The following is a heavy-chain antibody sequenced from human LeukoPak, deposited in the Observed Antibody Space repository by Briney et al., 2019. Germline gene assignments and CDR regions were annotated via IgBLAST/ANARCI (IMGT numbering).Heavy chain of an antibody. V-gene: IGHV3-23*01. J-gene: IGHJ4*02. CDR2: ISGSGGST. CDR1: GFTFSSYA. CDR3: AKDLGSSGYYPAFGY. Sequence: GGSLRLSCAASGFTFSSYAMSWVRQAPGKGLEWVSAISGSGGSTYYADSVKGRFTISRDNSKNTLYLQMNSLRAEDTAVYYCAKDLGSSGYYPAFGYWGQGTLVTVSS. D-gene: IGHD3-22*01.